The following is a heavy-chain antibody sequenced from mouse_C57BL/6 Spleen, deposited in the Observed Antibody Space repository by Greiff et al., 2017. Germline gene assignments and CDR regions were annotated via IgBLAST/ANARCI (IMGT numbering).Heavy chain of an antibody. CDR1: GFTFTSYG. V-gene: IGHV5-6*01. D-gene: IGHD3-3*01. CDR3: TRQRDPYWYFDV. CDR2: ICSGGSYT. Sequence: EVKLMESGGDLVKPGGSLKLSCAVSGFTFTSYGMSWVRQTPDKRLEWVATICSGGSYTYDPDSVKGRFTITRNNTRKTLYLKMSSLKSEDTAMYYGTRQRDPYWYFDVWGTGTTVTVSS. J-gene: IGHJ1*03.